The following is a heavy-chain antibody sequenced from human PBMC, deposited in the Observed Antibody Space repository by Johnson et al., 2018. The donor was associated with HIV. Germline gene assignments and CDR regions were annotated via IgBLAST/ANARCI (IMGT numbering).Heavy chain of an antibody. Sequence: QVQLVESGGGVVQPGRSLRLSCAASGFTFSSNAMHWVRQSPGKGLEWVAVISFDGTNTYYGDSVKGRFTISRDNSNNTLYLQMNSLRTEDTAVYYCARDCTGGRCYVAAFDIWGQGTKVTVSS. CDR2: ISFDGTNT. CDR1: GFTFSSNA. D-gene: IGHD2-15*01. J-gene: IGHJ3*02. V-gene: IGHV3-30-3*01. CDR3: ARDCTGGRCYVAAFDI.